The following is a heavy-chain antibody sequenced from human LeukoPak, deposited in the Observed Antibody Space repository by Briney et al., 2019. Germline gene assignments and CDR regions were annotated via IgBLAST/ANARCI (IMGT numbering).Heavy chain of an antibody. CDR3: ARMDGYNDFDY. V-gene: IGHV4-39*01. J-gene: IGHJ4*02. D-gene: IGHD5-24*01. CDR1: GGSTSSSSYY. CDR2: IYYSGST. Sequence: KASETLSLTCTVSGGSTSSSSYYWGWIRQPPGKGLEWIGSIYYSGSTYYNPSLKSRVTISVDTSKNQFSLKLSSVTAADTAVYYCARMDGYNDFDYWGQGTLVTVSS.